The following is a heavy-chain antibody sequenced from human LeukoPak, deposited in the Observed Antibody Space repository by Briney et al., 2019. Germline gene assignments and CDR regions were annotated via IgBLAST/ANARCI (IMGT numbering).Heavy chain of an antibody. CDR2: ISSAGTII. J-gene: IGHJ4*02. Sequence: GGSLRLSCAASGFTFGTYSMHWVRQAPGKGLEWVAIISSAGTIINYADSVRGCFSISRDNSRNTLYLQMDSLRTEDTAVYYCAKDHRWLVDYWGQGTLVTVSS. CDR3: AKDHRWLVDY. V-gene: IGHV3-30-3*02. D-gene: IGHD6-19*01. CDR1: GFTFGTYS.